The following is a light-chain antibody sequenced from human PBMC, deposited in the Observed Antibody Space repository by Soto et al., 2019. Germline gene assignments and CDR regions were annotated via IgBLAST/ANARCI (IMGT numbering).Light chain of an antibody. Sequence: EIVLTQSPGTLSLSPGEGATLSCRASQSIGGNFLAWYQQKRGQAPRLLIYDASNRATGIPARFSGSGSGTDFTLTISSLEPEDFAVYYCQQRSNWITFGQGTRLEIK. CDR2: DAS. V-gene: IGKV3-11*01. CDR3: QQRSNWIT. CDR1: QSIGGNF. J-gene: IGKJ5*01.